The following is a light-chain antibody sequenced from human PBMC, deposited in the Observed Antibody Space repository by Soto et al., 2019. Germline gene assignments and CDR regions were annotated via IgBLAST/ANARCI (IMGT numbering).Light chain of an antibody. CDR1: QSVSSNY. CDR3: QQYGRSPFT. Sequence: EIVLTQSPGTLSLSPGERATLSCRASQSVSSNYLTWYQQKPGQAPRLLIYGASSRATGITDRFSGSGSGADFTLTISRLEPEDFAVYYCQQYGRSPFTFGPGTKVYIK. J-gene: IGKJ3*01. CDR2: GAS. V-gene: IGKV3-20*01.